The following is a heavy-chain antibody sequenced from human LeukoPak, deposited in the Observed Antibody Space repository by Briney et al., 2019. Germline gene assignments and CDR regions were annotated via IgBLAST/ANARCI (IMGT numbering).Heavy chain of an antibody. Sequence: SETLSLTCVVSGYSISSGYYWGWIREPPGKGLEWIGSIYHSGSTYYNPSLKIRVTISVDTSNNQFSLKLSSVTAADTAVYYCARGSRGVGATTIDYWGQGTLVTVSS. CDR3: ARGSRGVGATTIDY. D-gene: IGHD1-26*01. V-gene: IGHV4-38-2*01. CDR1: GYSISSGYY. CDR2: IYHSGST. J-gene: IGHJ4*02.